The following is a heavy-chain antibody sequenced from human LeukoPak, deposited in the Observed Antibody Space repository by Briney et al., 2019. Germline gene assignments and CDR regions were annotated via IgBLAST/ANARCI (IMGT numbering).Heavy chain of an antibody. CDR1: GGSISSGDYY. CDR2: IYYSGST. V-gene: IGHV4-30-4*01. Sequence: PSETLSLTCTVSGGSISSGDYYWSWIRQPPGKGLEWIGHIYYSGSTYYNPSLKSRVTISVDTSKNQFSLKLSTVTAADTAVYYCARRMIGGGNSEFDYWGQGTLVTVSS. D-gene: IGHD4-23*01. CDR3: ARRMIGGGNSEFDY. J-gene: IGHJ4*02.